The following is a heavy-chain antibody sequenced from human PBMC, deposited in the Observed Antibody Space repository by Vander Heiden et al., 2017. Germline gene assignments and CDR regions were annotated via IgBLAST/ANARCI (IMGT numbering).Heavy chain of an antibody. CDR3: ARGPWGLVREGLDY. CDR2: IKKDENEK. V-gene: IGHV3-7*01. CDR1: GFTFSSYW. Sequence: EVQLVESGGGLVQSGGSLRLSCAASGFTFSSYWMAWVRQAPGKGLEWVAIIKKDENEKYYMNAVRDRFTISRDNAKNALFLQMKTLRIEETAVYYCARGPWGLVREGLDYWGQGTLVTVYS. D-gene: IGHD1-26*01. J-gene: IGHJ4*02.